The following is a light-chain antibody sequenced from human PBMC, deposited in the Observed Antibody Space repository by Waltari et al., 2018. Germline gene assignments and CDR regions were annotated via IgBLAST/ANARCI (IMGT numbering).Light chain of an antibody. CDR3: CSYAGSSTFVV. V-gene: IGLV2-23*03. CDR1: SSDVGSYNL. J-gene: IGLJ2*01. Sequence: QSALTQPASVSGSPGQSITISCTGTSSDVGSYNLVSWYQQHPGKAPKLMIYEGSKRPSGVSNPCSGSKSGNTASLTISGLQAEDEADYYCCSYAGSSTFVVFGGGTKLTVL. CDR2: EGS.